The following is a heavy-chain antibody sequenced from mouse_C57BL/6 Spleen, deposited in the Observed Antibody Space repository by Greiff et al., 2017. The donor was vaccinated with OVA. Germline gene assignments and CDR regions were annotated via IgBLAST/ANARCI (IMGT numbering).Heavy chain of an antibody. D-gene: IGHD1-1*02. V-gene: IGHV1-19*01. CDR3: ARVGGGSYWYFDV. Sequence: EVQLQQSGPVLVKPGASVKMSCKASGYTFTDYYMNWVKQSHGKSLEWIGVINPYNGGTSYNQKFKGKATLTVDKSSSTAYMELNSLTSEDSAVYYCARVGGGSYWYFDVWGTGTTVTVSS. CDR2: INPYNGGT. J-gene: IGHJ1*03. CDR1: GYTFTDYY.